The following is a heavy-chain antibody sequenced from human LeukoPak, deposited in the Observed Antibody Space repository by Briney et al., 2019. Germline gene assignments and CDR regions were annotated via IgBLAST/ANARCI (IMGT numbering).Heavy chain of an antibody. D-gene: IGHD5-18*01. CDR1: GFTLYEYA. Sequence: PGGSLGLSRAASGFTLYEYAKHWVPPAPGKGPEGVSGITWNSGSIGYADSVKGRFTISRDNARNSLYLQMNSLRAEDTALYYCAKVRGSYIYGAADYWGQGTLVTVSS. V-gene: IGHV3-9*01. J-gene: IGHJ4*02. CDR3: AKVRGSYIYGAADY. CDR2: ITWNSGSI.